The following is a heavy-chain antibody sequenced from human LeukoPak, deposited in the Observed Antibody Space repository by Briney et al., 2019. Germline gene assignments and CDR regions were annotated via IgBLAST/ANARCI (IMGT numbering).Heavy chain of an antibody. Sequence: GESLKISCAASGFTFSNYWIHWVRQAPGKGLVWVSRINSDGSSTSYADSVKGRFTISRDNAKNTLYLQMNSLRAEDTAVYYCARDGYCSSTSCDYFDYWGQGTLVTVSS. D-gene: IGHD2-2*01. J-gene: IGHJ4*02. CDR3: ARDGYCSSTSCDYFDY. V-gene: IGHV3-74*01. CDR2: INSDGSST. CDR1: GFTFSNYW.